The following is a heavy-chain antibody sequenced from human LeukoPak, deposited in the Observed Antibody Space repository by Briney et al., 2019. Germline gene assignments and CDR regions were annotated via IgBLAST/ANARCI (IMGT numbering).Heavy chain of an antibody. CDR1: GFTFSSYW. J-gene: IGHJ4*02. Sequence: GGPLRLSCAASGFTFSSYWMHLVRQAPGKGLVWVSRINSDGSSTFYADSVKGRFTISRDNSKNTLYLQMNSLRAEDTAVYYCAKGSGSSRPYYFDFWGQGSQVTVSS. CDR2: INSDGSST. CDR3: AKGSGSSRPYYFDF. V-gene: IGHV3-74*01. D-gene: IGHD1-26*01.